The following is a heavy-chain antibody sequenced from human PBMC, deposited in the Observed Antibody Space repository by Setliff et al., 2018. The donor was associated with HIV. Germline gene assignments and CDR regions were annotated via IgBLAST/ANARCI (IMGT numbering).Heavy chain of an antibody. CDR2: MFRTGTS. CDR3: ATVDGTRYLDY. Sequence: SETLSLTCAVSGYSIRSGYYWGWIRQSPGKGLEWIGTMFRTGTSYYNPSLTSRVTISQDTSKNQFSLELTPVTAADTAVYYCATVDGTRYLDYWGQGKLVTVSS. J-gene: IGHJ4*02. CDR1: GYSIRSGYY. V-gene: IGHV4-38-2*01. D-gene: IGHD1-1*01.